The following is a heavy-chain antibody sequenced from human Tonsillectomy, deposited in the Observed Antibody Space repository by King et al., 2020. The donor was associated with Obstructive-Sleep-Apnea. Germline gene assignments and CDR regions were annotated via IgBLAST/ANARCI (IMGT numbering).Heavy chain of an antibody. V-gene: IGHV3-11*01. CDR3: ARDFRTYAVDY. CDR2: ISSSINTI. J-gene: IGHJ4*02. Sequence: HVQLVESGGGLVKPGGSLRLSCAASGFTFSDYYMTWIRQAPGKGLEWVSYISSSINTIYYADSVRGRFTVSRDNAKNSLYLQMNSLRAEDTAVYYCARDFRTYAVDYWGQGTLVTVSS. D-gene: IGHD2-2*01. CDR1: GFTFSDYY.